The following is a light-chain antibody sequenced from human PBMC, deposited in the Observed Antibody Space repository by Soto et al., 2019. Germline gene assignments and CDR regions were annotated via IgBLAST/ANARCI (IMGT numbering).Light chain of an antibody. Sequence: DIQMTQSPSSLSASVGDRVNITCRASQNIYRYISWFQQKPGKAPDLLNKSASSLPGGVPSRFSGTKSGTDFTLTISDLQPQDSATYYCQQTYTFPWTFGQGTKVDIK. CDR1: QNIYRY. V-gene: IGKV1-39*01. CDR3: QQTYTFPWT. J-gene: IGKJ1*01. CDR2: SAS.